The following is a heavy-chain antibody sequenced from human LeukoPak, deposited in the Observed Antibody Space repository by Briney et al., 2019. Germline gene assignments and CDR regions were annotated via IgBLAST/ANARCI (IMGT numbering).Heavy chain of an antibody. D-gene: IGHD2-15*01. J-gene: IGHJ6*03. CDR2: ISGSGGST. V-gene: IGHV3-23*01. CDR1: GFTFSSYG. Sequence: GGSLRLSCAASGFTFSSYGMSWVRQAPGKGLEWVSAISGSGGSTYYADSVKGRFTISRDNSKNTLYLQMNSLRAEDTAVYYCAKDPGIGYCSGGSCYYYYYMDVWGKGTTVTVSS. CDR3: AKDPGIGYCSGGSCYYYYYMDV.